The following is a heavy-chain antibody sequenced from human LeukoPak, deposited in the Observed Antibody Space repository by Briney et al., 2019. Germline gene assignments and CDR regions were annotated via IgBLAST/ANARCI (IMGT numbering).Heavy chain of an antibody. CDR2: IYYSGST. V-gene: IGHV4-39*01. D-gene: IGHD4-17*01. CDR1: GGSISSSSYY. Sequence: SETLSLTCTVSGGSISSSSYYWGWIRQPPGKGLEWIGSIYYSGSTYYNPSLKSRVTISVDTSKNQFSLKLSSVTAADTAVYYCARVVGRGVTRPYWGQGTLVTVSS. J-gene: IGHJ4*02. CDR3: ARVVGRGVTRPY.